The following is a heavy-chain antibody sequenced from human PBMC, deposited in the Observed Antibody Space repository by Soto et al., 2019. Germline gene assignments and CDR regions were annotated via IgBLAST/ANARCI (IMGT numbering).Heavy chain of an antibody. CDR3: ASEYYYGSGPCY. Sequence: QVQLVQSGAEVKKPGASVKVSCRASGYTFTSYGISWVRQAPGQGLEWMGWISAYNGNTYYAQNLQGRVTMATDTTTNTAYMELRSLRSDDTAVYYCASEYYYGSGPCYWGQGTLVTVSS. CDR1: GYTFTSYG. V-gene: IGHV1-18*01. J-gene: IGHJ4*02. D-gene: IGHD3-10*01. CDR2: ISAYNGNT.